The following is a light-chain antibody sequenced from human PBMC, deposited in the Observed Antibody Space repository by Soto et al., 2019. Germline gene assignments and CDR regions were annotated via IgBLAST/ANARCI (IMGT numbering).Light chain of an antibody. J-gene: IGKJ1*01. CDR2: GAS. CDR1: QSVSNN. Sequence: EIVTTQSPATLSVSPGDRATLSCRASQSVSNNLAWYQQRPGQAPRLLIYGASTRATGVPARFSGSGSGTDFTLSISSLQSEDFAVYYCQQYNIWTPWTFGQGTKVAIK. CDR3: QQYNIWTPWT. V-gene: IGKV3-15*01.